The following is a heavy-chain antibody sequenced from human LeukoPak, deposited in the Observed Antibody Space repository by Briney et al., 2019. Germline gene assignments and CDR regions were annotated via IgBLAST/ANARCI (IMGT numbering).Heavy chain of an antibody. CDR3: ARDGLRYFDWLLPYSDY. CDR1: GYTFTGYY. CDR2: INPNSGGT. Sequence: ASVKVSCKASGYTFTGYYMHWVRQAPGQGLEWMGLINPNSGGTNYAQKFQGRVTMTRDTSISTAYMELSRLRSDDTAVYYCARDGLRYFDWLLPYSDYWGQGTLVTVSS. D-gene: IGHD3-9*01. J-gene: IGHJ4*02. V-gene: IGHV1-2*02.